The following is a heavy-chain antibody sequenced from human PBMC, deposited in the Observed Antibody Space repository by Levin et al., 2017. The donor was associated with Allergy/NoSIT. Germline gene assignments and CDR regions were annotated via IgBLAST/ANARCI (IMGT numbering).Heavy chain of an antibody. D-gene: IGHD5-12*01. CDR2: VYVDGDK. CDR3: AHSLSGYDSYDY. CDR1: GFSVTTSTGG. Sequence: SGPTLVKPTQTLTLTCTFSGFSVTTSTGGVGWIRQPPGKALEWLAVVYVDGDKRYSPSLKTRPTISKDTSKNQVVLTMTNMDPVDTATYHCAHSLSGYDSYDYWGPGTLVTVSS. J-gene: IGHJ4*02. V-gene: IGHV2-5*02.